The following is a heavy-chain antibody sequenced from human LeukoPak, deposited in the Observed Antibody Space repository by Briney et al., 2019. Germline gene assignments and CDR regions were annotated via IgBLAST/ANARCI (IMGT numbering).Heavy chain of an antibody. CDR3: ARGYDILTGYPFDY. CDR1: GGSISSYY. J-gene: IGHJ4*02. D-gene: IGHD3-9*01. CDR2: IYTSGST. V-gene: IGHV4-4*07. Sequence: SETLSLTCTVSGGSISSYYWSWIRQPAGKGLEWIGRIYTSGSTNYNPSLKSRVTMSVDTSKNQFSLKLSSVTAADTAVYYCARGYDILTGYPFDYWGQGTLVTVPS.